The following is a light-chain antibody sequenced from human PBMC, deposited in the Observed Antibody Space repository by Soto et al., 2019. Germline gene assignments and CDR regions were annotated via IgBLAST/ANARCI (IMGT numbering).Light chain of an antibody. CDR3: QSYDSTLDARYV. CDR2: DIT. Sequence: QSVLTQPASVSGSPGQSITISCTGTSSDVGAYIYVSWYQQHPGKAPKLMIYDITNRPSGVSNRFSGSKSGTSASLAITGLQAEDEGDYYCQSYDSTLDARYVFGTGTKVTVL. CDR1: SSDVGAYIY. V-gene: IGLV2-14*01. J-gene: IGLJ1*01.